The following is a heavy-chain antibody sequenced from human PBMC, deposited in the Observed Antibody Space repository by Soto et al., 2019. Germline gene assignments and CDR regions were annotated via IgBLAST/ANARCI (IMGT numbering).Heavy chain of an antibody. J-gene: IGHJ4*02. V-gene: IGHV4-34*01. D-gene: IGHD1-26*01. CDR3: ARGLISGSHYSGGWYYFDS. Sequence: QVQLQQSGAGLLKPSETLSLTCDVYGGSFSGYIWTWIRQTPGKGLQWMGQINHSGSANYNPSLKSRVTISVHTSNSQFSLELSSVTAADTAVYYCARGLISGSHYSGGWYYFDSWGQGTQVTVSS. CDR1: GGSFSGYI. CDR2: INHSGSA.